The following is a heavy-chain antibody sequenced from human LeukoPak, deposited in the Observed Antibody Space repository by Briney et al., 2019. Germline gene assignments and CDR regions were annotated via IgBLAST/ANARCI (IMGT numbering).Heavy chain of an antibody. J-gene: IGHJ5*02. D-gene: IGHD6-13*01. CDR1: GGSISSSSYY. V-gene: IGHV4-39*07. CDR2: INHSGST. CDR3: ARGGSSSWYFWNWFDP. Sequence: SETLSLTCTVSGGSISSSSYYWGWIRQPPGKGLEWIGEINHSGSTNYNPSLKSRVTISVDTSKNQFSLKLSSVTAADTAVYYCARGGSSSWYFWNWFDPWGQGTLVTVSS.